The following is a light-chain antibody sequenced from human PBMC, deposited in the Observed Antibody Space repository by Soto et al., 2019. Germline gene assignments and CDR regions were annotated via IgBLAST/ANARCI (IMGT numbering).Light chain of an antibody. J-gene: IGKJ1*01. CDR3: QKYNSAPRT. Sequence: ETVLTQSPATLSVSPGERATLSCRASQSVSSKLAWYQQKPGQAPRLLIYGASTRAADIPARFGGSGSGTEFTLTISSLQSEDSAVYYCQKYNSAPRTFGQGTKVEIK. CDR2: GAS. CDR1: QSVSSK. V-gene: IGKV3-15*01.